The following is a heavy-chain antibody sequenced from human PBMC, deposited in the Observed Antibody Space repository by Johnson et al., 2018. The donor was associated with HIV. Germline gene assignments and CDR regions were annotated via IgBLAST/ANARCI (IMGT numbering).Heavy chain of an antibody. CDR1: GFTFGDYA. CDR2: IRSKAYGGTT. D-gene: IGHD1-7*01. J-gene: IGHJ3*02. V-gene: IGHV3-49*04. CDR3: TRVNRNWRIEAFDI. Sequence: EVQLVESGGVVVQPGRSLRLSCTASGFTFGDYAMSWVRQAPGKGLEWVGFIRSKAYGGTTEYAASVKGRFTISRDDSKSIAYLQMNSLKTEDTAVYYCTRVNRNWRIEAFDIWGQGTMVTVSS.